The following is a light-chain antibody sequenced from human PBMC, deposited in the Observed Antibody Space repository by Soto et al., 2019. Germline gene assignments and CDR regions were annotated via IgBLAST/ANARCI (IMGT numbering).Light chain of an antibody. V-gene: IGKV3D-15*01. CDR2: GAS. Sequence: EIVMTQSPVSLSVSPGEGATLSCRASQGIATSLAWYHHKPGQPPKLLIFGASIRASGVPARFSGSGSGTEFTLSITSLQSEDFGTYYCQQYDTWPPNLLTFGGGTKVEIE. CDR3: QQYDTWPPNLLT. CDR1: QGIATS. J-gene: IGKJ4*01.